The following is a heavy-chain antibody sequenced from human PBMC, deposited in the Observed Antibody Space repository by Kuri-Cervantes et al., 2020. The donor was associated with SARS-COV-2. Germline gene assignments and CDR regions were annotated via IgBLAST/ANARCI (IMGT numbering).Heavy chain of an antibody. V-gene: IGHV4-30-4*01. CDR2: IYYSGST. CDR3: ARLTGYSSGWYWASWWFDP. Sequence: SETLSLTCTVSGGSISSGDYYWSWIRQPPGKGLEWIGYIYYSGSTYYNPSLKSRVTISVDTSKNQFSLKLSSVTAADTAVYYCARLTGYSSGWYWASWWFDPWGQGTLVTVSS. J-gene: IGHJ5*02. D-gene: IGHD6-19*01. CDR1: GGSISSGDYY.